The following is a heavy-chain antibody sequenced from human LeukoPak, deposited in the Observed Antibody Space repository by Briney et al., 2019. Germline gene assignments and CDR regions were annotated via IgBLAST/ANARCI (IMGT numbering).Heavy chain of an antibody. V-gene: IGHV3-7*01. CDR1: GFTFTNYW. J-gene: IGHJ4*02. Sequence: GGSLRLSCAASGFTFTNYWMSWVRQAPGKGLELVANIKQDRSEKYYVDSVKGRFTISRDNAKNSLYLQMNSLRAEDTAVYYCARGLTMIVVVPDYWGQGTLVTVSS. D-gene: IGHD3-22*01. CDR2: IKQDRSEK. CDR3: ARGLTMIVVVPDY.